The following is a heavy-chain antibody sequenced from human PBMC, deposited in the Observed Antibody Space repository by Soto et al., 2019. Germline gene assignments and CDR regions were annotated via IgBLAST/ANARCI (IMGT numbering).Heavy chain of an antibody. J-gene: IGHJ6*03. V-gene: IGHV4-59*08. CDR3: ARLGAKEYPGDYYYYYMDV. CDR1: GGSMSSYY. D-gene: IGHD3-16*01. CDR2: IYYSGST. Sequence: SETLSLTCTVSGGSMSSYYWSWIRQPPGKGLEWIGYIYYSGSTNYNPSLKSRVTISVDTSKNQFSLKLSSVTAADTAVYYCARLGAKEYPGDYYYYYMDVWGKGTTVTRLL.